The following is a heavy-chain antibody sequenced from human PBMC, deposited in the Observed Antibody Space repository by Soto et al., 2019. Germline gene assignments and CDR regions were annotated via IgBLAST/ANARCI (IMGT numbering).Heavy chain of an antibody. J-gene: IGHJ4*02. CDR3: ARVHTDVGTVTPDY. CDR2: ISAYNGNT. D-gene: IGHD4-17*01. Sequence: EASVKVSCKASGYTFTSYGISWVRQAPGQGLEWMGWISAYNGNTNYAQKLQGRVTMTTDTSTSTAYMELRSLRSDDTAVYYCARVHTDVGTVTPDYWGQGTLVTVSS. CDR1: GYTFTSYG. V-gene: IGHV1-18*01.